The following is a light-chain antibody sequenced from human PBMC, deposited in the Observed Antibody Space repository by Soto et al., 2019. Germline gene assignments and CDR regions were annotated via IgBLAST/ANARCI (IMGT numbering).Light chain of an antibody. J-gene: IGKJ1*01. CDR3: QQYVSWT. CDR2: GAS. Sequence: EIVLMQSPGTLSLSPGERATLSCRASQSVSSSYLAWYQQKPGHATRLLIYGASTRATGIPDRFSGSGSGTDFPLTISRLEPEDFAVYYCQQYVSWTFGQGTKVDIK. CDR1: QSVSSSY. V-gene: IGKV3-20*01.